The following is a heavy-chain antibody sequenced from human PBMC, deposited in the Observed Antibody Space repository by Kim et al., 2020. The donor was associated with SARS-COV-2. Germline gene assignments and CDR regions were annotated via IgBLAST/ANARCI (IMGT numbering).Heavy chain of an antibody. J-gene: IGHJ3*01. V-gene: IGHV3-48*02. D-gene: IGHD3-9*01. CDR3: ARVYYDILTGYPSHLAF. CDR2: ISSSSSTI. Sequence: GGSLRLSCAASGFTFSSYSMNWVRQAPGKGLEWVSYISSSSSTIYYADSVKGRFTISRDNAKNLLYLQMNSLRDEDTAVYYCARVYYDILTGYPSHLAF. CDR1: GFTFSSYS.